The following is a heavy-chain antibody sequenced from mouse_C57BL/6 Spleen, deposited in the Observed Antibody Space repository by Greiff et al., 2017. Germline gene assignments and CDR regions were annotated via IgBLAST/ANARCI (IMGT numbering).Heavy chain of an antibody. CDR1: GYTFTSYW. Sequence: QVQLQQPGAELVRPGSSVKLSCKASGYTFTSYWMDWVKQRPGQGLEWIGNIYPSDSETHYNQKFKDKATLTVDKPSSTAYMQLSSLTSEDSAVYYCARWGTGYAMDYWGQGTSVTVSS. D-gene: IGHD3-3*01. CDR2: IYPSDSET. CDR3: ARWGTGYAMDY. V-gene: IGHV1-61*01. J-gene: IGHJ4*01.